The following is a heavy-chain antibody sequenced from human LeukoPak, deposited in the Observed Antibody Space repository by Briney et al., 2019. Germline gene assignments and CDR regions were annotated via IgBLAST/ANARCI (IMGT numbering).Heavy chain of an antibody. D-gene: IGHD3-22*01. J-gene: IGHJ3*02. CDR2: INPKSGDT. Sequence: ASVKVSCKASGYTFIDCYIHWVRQAPGQGLELMGWINPKSGDTKYAPKLQGRVTMPRDTSISTAYMDVRSLRYYDTAVYYCSSEYYYDRSGANAFDIWGQGTMVTVS. CDR1: GYTFIDCY. CDR3: SSEYYYDRSGANAFDI. V-gene: IGHV1-2*02.